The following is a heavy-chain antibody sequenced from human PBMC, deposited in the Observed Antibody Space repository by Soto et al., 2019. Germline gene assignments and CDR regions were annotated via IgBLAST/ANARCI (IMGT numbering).Heavy chain of an antibody. CDR3: ARETYYDFWSGHYYGMDV. CDR2: ISYDGSNK. V-gene: IGHV3-30-3*01. D-gene: IGHD3-3*01. J-gene: IGHJ6*02. CDR1: GFTFSSYA. Sequence: QVQLVESGGGVVQPGRSLRLSCAASGFTFSSYAMHWVRQAPGKGLEWLAVISYDGSNKYYADSVKGRFTISRDNSKNSLYLQMNSLRAAETAVYYCARETYYDFWSGHYYGMDVRGQWTTVTVSS.